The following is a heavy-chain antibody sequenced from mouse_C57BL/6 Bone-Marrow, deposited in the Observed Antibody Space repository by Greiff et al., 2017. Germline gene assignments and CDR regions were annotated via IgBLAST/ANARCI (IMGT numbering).Heavy chain of an antibody. CDR3: ARTPFSYLGFDY. Sequence: VHLVESGAELARPGASVKLSCKASGYTFTSYGISWVKQRTGQGLEWIGEIYPRSGNTYYNEKFKGKATLTADKSSSTAYMELRSLTSEDSAVYFCARTPFSYLGFDYWGQGTTLTVSS. CDR2: IYPRSGNT. J-gene: IGHJ2*01. V-gene: IGHV1-81*01. CDR1: GYTFTSYG. D-gene: IGHD4-1*01.